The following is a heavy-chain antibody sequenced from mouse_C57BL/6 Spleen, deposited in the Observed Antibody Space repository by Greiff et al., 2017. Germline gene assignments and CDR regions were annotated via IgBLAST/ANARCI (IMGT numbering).Heavy chain of an antibody. CDR3: SNDYYGSSPYWDY. Sequence: QVQLKESGPGLVQPSQSLSITCTVSGFSLTSYGVHWVRQSPGKGLEWLGVIWSGGSTDYNAAFISRLSISKDNSKSHVFFKMISLQADDTAIYSVSNDYYGSSPYWDYWGQGTTLTVSS. V-gene: IGHV2-2*01. CDR2: IWSGGST. J-gene: IGHJ2*01. CDR1: GFSLTSYG. D-gene: IGHD1-1*01.